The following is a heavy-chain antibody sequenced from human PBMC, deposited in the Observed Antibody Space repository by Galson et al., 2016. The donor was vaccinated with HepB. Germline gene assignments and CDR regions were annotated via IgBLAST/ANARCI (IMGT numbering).Heavy chain of an antibody. CDR3: ARDAFQYQHCSSTSCPYYYYHGMDV. CDR1: GGTFSSYA. CDR2: IIPIFGTT. D-gene: IGHD2-2*01. V-gene: IGHV1-69*13. J-gene: IGHJ6*02. Sequence: SVKVSCKASGGTFSSYAISWVRQAPGQGLEWMGGIIPIFGTTKYAQKFQGRVTIIADESTRTAYMELSSLRSEDTAVYYCARDAFQYQHCSSTSCPYYYYHGMDVWGQGTTVTVSS.